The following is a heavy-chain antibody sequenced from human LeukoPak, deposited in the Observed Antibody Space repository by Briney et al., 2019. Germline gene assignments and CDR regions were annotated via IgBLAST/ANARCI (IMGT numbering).Heavy chain of an antibody. V-gene: IGHV4-4*02. D-gene: IGHD2-21*02. CDR3: ARVDPLRRLDY. J-gene: IGHJ4*02. Sequence: SGTLSLTCAVSGGSVSSTNSWSWVRQSPGKGLEWTGEIYHSGSANYNPSLRSRVTMSLDMSKNQFSLKLSSVTAADTAVYYCARVDPLRRLDYWGQGTLVTVSS. CDR1: GGSVSSTNS. CDR2: IYHSGSA.